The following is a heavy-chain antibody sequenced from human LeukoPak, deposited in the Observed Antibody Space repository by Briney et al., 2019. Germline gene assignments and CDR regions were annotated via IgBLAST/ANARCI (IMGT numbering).Heavy chain of an antibody. J-gene: IGHJ6*03. CDR2: INHSGST. D-gene: IGHD3-10*01. CDR3: ARDRGITMVRGVITEPGYYYYMDV. CDR1: GGSFSGYY. Sequence: SETLSLTCAVYGGSFSGYYWSWIRQPPGKGLEWIGEINHSGSTNYNPSLKSRVTISVDTSKNQFSLKLSSVTAADTAVYYCARDRGITMVRGVITEPGYYYYMDVWGKGTTVTISS. V-gene: IGHV4-34*01.